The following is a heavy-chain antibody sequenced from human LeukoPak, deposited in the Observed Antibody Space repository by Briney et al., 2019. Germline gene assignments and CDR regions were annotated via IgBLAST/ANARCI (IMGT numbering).Heavy chain of an antibody. V-gene: IGHV1-46*01. Sequence: VSVKVSCKASGYNFIGYYMHWVRQAPGQGLEWMGIINPSGGSSSSAQKFQDRVTMTRDTSTSTVYMELSSLKSEDTAVYYCAREDVVLVDAVRYYYYGLDVWGQGTTVTVSS. J-gene: IGHJ6*02. CDR3: AREDVVLVDAVRYYYYGLDV. CDR1: GYNFIGYY. D-gene: IGHD2-8*01. CDR2: INPSGGSS.